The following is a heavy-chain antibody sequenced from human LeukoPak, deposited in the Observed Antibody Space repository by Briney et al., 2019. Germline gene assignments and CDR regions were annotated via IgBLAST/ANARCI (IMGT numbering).Heavy chain of an antibody. CDR3: AGEVAVAGNLYYFDY. D-gene: IGHD6-19*01. J-gene: IGHJ4*02. Sequence: GGSLRLSCAASGFTVSSNYMSWARQAPGKGLEWVSVIYSGGSTYYADSVKGRFTISRDNSKNTLYLQMNSLRAEDTAVYYCAGEVAVAGNLYYFDYWGQGTLVTVSS. CDR1: GFTVSSNY. CDR2: IYSGGST. V-gene: IGHV3-66*01.